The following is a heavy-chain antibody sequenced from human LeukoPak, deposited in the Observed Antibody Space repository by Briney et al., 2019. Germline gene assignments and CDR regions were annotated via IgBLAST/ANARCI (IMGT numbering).Heavy chain of an antibody. CDR2: VCGVGGST. V-gene: IGHV3-43*02. D-gene: IGHD3-22*01. J-gene: IGHJ4*02. Sequence: LPGGSLTLSCAPSAFTFEDYAMQCVPQAPEKSLERVFLVCGVGGSTYYANSLKGRFTISRDNSKNSLYLQMNSLITEDTAVYYCAKDWGAYYDSSGFYSGDFDYWGQGTLVTVSS. CDR1: AFTFEDYA. CDR3: AKDWGAYYDSSGFYSGDFDY.